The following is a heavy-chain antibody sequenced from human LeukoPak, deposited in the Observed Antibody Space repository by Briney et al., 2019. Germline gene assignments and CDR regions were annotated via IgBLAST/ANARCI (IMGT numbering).Heavy chain of an antibody. J-gene: IGHJ6*03. CDR3: AKEAARRGYYYYYMDV. V-gene: IGHV3-9*03. Sequence: PGRSLILSCAASGFTFDDYAMHWVRQAPGKGLEWVSGISWNSGSIGYADSVKGRFTISRDNAKNSLYLQMNSLRAEDMALYYCAKEAARRGYYYYYMDVWGKGTTVTVSS. D-gene: IGHD6-6*01. CDR1: GFTFDDYA. CDR2: ISWNSGSI.